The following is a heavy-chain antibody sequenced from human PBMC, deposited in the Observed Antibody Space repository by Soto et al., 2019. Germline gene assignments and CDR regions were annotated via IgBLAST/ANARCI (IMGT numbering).Heavy chain of an antibody. CDR3: AKDRLGGNFDY. J-gene: IGHJ4*02. V-gene: IGHV3-23*01. Sequence: GGSLRLSCAASGFTFNNYAMNWVRQAPGKGLEWVATISGTGGSTYYADSVKGRFTISRDNSKNTLYLQMNSLRVEDTAVYYCAKDRLGGNFDYWGQGAQVTVSS. CDR1: GFTFNNYA. CDR2: ISGTGGST.